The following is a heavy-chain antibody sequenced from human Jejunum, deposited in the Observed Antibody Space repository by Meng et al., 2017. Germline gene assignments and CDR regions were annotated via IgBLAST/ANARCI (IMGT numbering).Heavy chain of an antibody. CDR2: INPYSGVA. V-gene: IGHV1-2*06. CDR3: AKEKGTGNYEDC. CDR1: GYTFTDYY. D-gene: IGHD1-7*01. J-gene: IGHJ4*02. Sequence: QVQLLQSGPEVRKPWASVKVSCKASGYTFTDYYIHWVRQAPGQGLEWMGRINPYSGVADFAQKFQGRVSMTRDTSIKTAYMEMRELTSDDTAVYFCAKEKGTGNYEDCWGQGTLVTVSS.